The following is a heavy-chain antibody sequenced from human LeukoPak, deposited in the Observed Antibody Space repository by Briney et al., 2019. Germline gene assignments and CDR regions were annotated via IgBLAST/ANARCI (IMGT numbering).Heavy chain of an antibody. CDR2: IIPIFGTA. D-gene: IGHD2-2*01. CDR3: ARDLGYCSSTSCNHYYYGMDV. CDR1: RGTFSSYA. Sequence: SVKVSCKASRGTFSSYAISWVRQAPGQGLEWMGGIIPIFGTANYAQKLQGRVTITADESTSTAYMELSSLRSEETAVYYCARDLGYCSSTSCNHYYYGMDVWGKGTTVTVSS. V-gene: IGHV1-69*13. J-gene: IGHJ6*04.